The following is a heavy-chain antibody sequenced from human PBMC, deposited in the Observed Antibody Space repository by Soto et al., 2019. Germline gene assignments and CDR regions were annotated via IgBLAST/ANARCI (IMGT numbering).Heavy chain of an antibody. J-gene: IGHJ6*02. D-gene: IGHD3-3*01. CDR1: GFTFSSYW. CDR3: ARVLRLRYDFFSYGMDV. Sequence: EVQLVESGGGLVQPGGSLRLSCAASGFTFSSYWMSWVRQAPGKGLEWVANIKQDGSEKYYVDSVKGRFTISRDNAKNSLYLQMNSLRAEDTAVYYCARVLRLRYDFFSYGMDVWGQGTTVTVSS. CDR2: IKQDGSEK. V-gene: IGHV3-7*05.